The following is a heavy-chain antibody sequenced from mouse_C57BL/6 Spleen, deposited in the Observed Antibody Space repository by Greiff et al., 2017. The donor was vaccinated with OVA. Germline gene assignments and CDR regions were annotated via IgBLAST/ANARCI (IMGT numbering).Heavy chain of an antibody. V-gene: IGHV5-17*01. J-gene: IGHJ4*01. D-gene: IGHD2-5*01. CDR3: ARSYSNGAMDY. CDR2: ISSGSSTI. CDR1: GFTFSDYG. Sequence: EVQLVESGGGLVKPGGSLKLSCAASGFTFSDYGMHWVRQAPEKGLEWVAYISSGSSTIYYADTVKGRFTISRDNAKNNLFLQMTSLRSEDTAMYYCARSYSNGAMDYWGQGTSVTVSS.